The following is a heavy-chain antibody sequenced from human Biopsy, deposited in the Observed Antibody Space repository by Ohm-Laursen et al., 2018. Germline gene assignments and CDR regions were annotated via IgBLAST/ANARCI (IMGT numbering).Heavy chain of an antibody. V-gene: IGHV4-39*01. CDR1: GGSVSSNDAY. CDR2: IFYSGIT. Sequence: GTLSLTWTVSGGSVSSNDAYWAWIRQPPGKGLESIGSIFYSGITYYNPSLQSQITMSVDTSKNQYSLNLTSVTAADTAVYYCARHPTGFWFDPWGQGTLVIVSS. CDR3: ARHPTGFWFDP. J-gene: IGHJ5*02.